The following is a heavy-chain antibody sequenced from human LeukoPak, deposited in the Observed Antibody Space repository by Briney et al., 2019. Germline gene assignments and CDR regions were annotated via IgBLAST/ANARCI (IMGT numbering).Heavy chain of an antibody. Sequence: SETLSLTCAVYGGSFSGYYWSWIRQPPGKGLEWIGEINHSGSTNYNPSLKSRVTISVDTSKNQFSLKLSSVTAADTAVYYCARALSSGYYSLNYWGQGTLVTVSS. CDR1: GGSFSGYY. V-gene: IGHV4-34*01. CDR3: ARALSSGYYSLNY. CDR2: INHSGST. D-gene: IGHD3-22*01. J-gene: IGHJ4*02.